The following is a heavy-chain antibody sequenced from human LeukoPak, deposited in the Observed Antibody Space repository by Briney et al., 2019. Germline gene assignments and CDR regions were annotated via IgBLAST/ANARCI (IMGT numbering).Heavy chain of an antibody. V-gene: IGHV1-69*13. CDR1: GGTFSSYA. D-gene: IGHD3-22*01. J-gene: IGHJ5*02. CDR2: IIPIFGTA. CDR3: ARGRRYYDSSGYPSMGDWFDP. Sequence: SVKVSCKASGGTFSSYAISWVRQAPGQGLEWMGGIIPIFGTANYAQKFQGRVTITADESTSTAYMELSSLRSEDTAVYYCARGRRYYDSSGYPSMGDWFDPWGQGTLVTVSS.